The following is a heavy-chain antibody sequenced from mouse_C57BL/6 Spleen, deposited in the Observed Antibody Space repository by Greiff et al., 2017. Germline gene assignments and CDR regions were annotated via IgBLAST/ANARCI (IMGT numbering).Heavy chain of an antibody. CDR1: GYTFTDYN. Sequence: EVQLQQSGPELVKPGASVKIPCKASGYTFTDYNMDWVKQSHGKSLEWIGDINPNNGGTIYNQKFKGKATLTVDKSSSTAYMELSSLTSEDTAVYYCARHYSNYCYALDYWGQGTSVTVSA. CDR3: ARHYSNYCYALDY. V-gene: IGHV1-18*01. CDR2: INPNNGGT. D-gene: IGHD2-5*01. J-gene: IGHJ4*01.